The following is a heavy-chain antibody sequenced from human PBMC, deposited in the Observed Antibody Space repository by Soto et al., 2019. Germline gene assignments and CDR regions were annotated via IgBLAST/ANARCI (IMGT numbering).Heavy chain of an antibody. CDR1: GYTFTSYG. J-gene: IGHJ6*02. D-gene: IGHD5-12*01. CDR2: IIPIFGIA. V-gene: IGHV1-69*13. CDR3: ARDSERGGLRLAPGDYYYGMDV. Sequence: GASVKVSCKASGYTFTSYGISWVRQAPGQGLEWMGGIIPIFGIANYAQKFQGRVTITADESTSTAYMELSSLRSEDTAVYYCARDSERGGLRLAPGDYYYGMDVWGQGTTVTVSS.